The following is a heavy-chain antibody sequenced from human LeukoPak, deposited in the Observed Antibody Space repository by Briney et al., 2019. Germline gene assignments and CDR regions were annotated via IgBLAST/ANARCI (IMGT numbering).Heavy chain of an antibody. V-gene: IGHV4-61*01. J-gene: IGHJ4*02. CDR3: ARVPISTTARGYFDY. CDR2: IYYSGST. D-gene: IGHD4-17*01. Sequence: SETLSLTCTVSGGSISSSSYYWSWIWQPPGKGLEWIGYIYYSGSTTYNPSLKSRVTISVDTSKNKFSLKLSSVTAADTAVYYCARVPISTTARGYFDYWGQGTLVTVSS. CDR1: GGSISSSSYY.